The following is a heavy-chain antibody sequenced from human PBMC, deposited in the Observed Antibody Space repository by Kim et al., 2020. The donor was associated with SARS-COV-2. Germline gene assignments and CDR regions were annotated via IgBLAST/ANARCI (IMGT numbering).Heavy chain of an antibody. V-gene: IGHV1-69*13. J-gene: IGHJ1*01. CDR2: IIPIFGTA. D-gene: IGHD2-15*01. CDR3: ARDRGCSGGSCDSYFQH. Sequence: SVKVSCKASGGTFSSYAISWVRQAPGQGLEWMGGIIPIFGTANYAQKFQGRVTITADESTSTAYMELSSLRSEDTAVYYCARDRGCSGGSCDSYFQHWGQGTLVTVSS. CDR1: GGTFSSYA.